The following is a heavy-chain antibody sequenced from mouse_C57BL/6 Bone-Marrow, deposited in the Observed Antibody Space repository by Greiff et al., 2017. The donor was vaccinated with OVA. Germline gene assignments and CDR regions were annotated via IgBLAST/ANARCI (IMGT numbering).Heavy chain of an antibody. V-gene: IGHV6-6*01. J-gene: IGHJ2*01. CDR2: IRNKANNHAT. D-gene: IGHD4-1*01. CDR1: GFTFSDAW. CDR3: TTGKGAYYFDY. Sequence: EVKLVESGGGLVQPGGSMKLSCAASGFTFSDAWMDWVRQSPEKGLEWVAEIRNKANNHATYYAESVKGRFTISRDDSKSSVYLQMNSLRAEDTGIYYCTTGKGAYYFDYWGQGTTLTVSS.